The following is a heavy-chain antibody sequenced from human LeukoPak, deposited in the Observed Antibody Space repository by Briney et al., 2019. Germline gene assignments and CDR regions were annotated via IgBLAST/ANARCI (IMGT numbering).Heavy chain of an antibody. D-gene: IGHD4-17*01. CDR1: GFTVSSNY. CDR2: IYSGGST. J-gene: IGHJ4*02. CDR3: ARENYGDYLDY. V-gene: IGHV3-53*01. Sequence: GGSLRLSCAASGFTVSSNYMSWVRQAPGKGLEWVSVIYSGGSTYYADSVKGRFTTSRDNSKNTLYLQMNSLRAEDTAVYYCARENYGDYLDYWGQGTLVTVSS.